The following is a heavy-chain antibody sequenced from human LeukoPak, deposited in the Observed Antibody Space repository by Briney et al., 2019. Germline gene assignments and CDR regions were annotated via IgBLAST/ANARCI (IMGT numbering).Heavy chain of an antibody. D-gene: IGHD3-22*01. Sequence: ASVKVSCKASGYTFTNYPMHWVRQAPGQRPEWMGWINGGNGDTKYSEEFQGRVTISRDTSARTAYMELSSLRSEDMAVYYCAREGALSYYDSSGYSQDAFDIWGQGTMVTVSS. V-gene: IGHV1-3*03. CDR3: AREGALSYYDSSGYSQDAFDI. CDR2: INGGNGDT. CDR1: GYTFTNYP. J-gene: IGHJ3*02.